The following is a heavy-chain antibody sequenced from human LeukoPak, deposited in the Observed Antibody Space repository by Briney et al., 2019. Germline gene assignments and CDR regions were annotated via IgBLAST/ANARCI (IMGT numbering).Heavy chain of an antibody. V-gene: IGHV3-9*01. D-gene: IGHD3-10*01. J-gene: IGHJ4*02. CDR1: GFTFGGYA. CDR2: ISRNSGSI. Sequence: GGSLRLSCAASGFTFGGYAMHWLRQAPGKGLEWVSGISRNSGSIGYVDSVKGRFTISRDNAKNSLYLQMNSLRAEDTALYYCARDPYGSGTYVDYWGQGTLVTVSS. CDR3: ARDPYGSGTYVDY.